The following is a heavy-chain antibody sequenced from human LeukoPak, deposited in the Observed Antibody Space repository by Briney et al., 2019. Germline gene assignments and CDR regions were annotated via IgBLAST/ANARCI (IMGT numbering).Heavy chain of an antibody. CDR3: ARLIWAVGNNWFDP. V-gene: IGHV1-69*13. CDR1: GGTFSSYA. CDR2: IIPIFGTA. Sequence: ASVKVSCKASGGTFSSYAISWVRQAPGQGLEWMGGIIPIFGTANYAQKFQGRVTITADESTSTAYMELSSLRSEDTAVYYCARLIWAVGNNWFDPWGQGTLVTVSS. J-gene: IGHJ5*02. D-gene: IGHD2-15*01.